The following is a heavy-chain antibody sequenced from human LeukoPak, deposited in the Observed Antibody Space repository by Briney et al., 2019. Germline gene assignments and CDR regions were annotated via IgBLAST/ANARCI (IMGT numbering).Heavy chain of an antibody. J-gene: IGHJ4*02. V-gene: IGHV2-5*02. D-gene: IGHD3-22*01. CDR3: AHMDYDSLIFDY. CDR2: IYWDDDK. CDR1: GFSLSTSGVG. Sequence: ESGPTLVKPTQTLTLTCTFSGFSLSTSGVGVGWIRQPPGKALEWLALIYWDDDKRCSPSLRSRLTITKDTSKNQVVLTMTNMDPVDTATYYCAHMDYDSLIFDYWGQGTLVTVSS.